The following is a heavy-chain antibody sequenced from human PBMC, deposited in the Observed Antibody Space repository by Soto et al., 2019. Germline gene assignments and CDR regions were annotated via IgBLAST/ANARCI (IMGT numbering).Heavy chain of an antibody. J-gene: IGHJ5*02. CDR2: ISGGGGST. CDR3: AKLAHRHNVVVTACFGP. Sequence: EVQLLESGGGLVQHGGSLRLSCAASGFTFSSYAMSWVRQAPGRGLEWVSAISGGGGSTYYADSVKGRFTISRDNSKHTLYLQMNGLRAEDTAVDYWAKLAHRHNVVVTACFGPCRKGTMVTFSS. V-gene: IGHV3-23*01. D-gene: IGHD2-21*02. CDR1: GFTFSSYA.